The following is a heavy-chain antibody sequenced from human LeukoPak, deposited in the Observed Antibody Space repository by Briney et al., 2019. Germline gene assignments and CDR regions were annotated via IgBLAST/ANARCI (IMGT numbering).Heavy chain of an antibody. CDR3: ASGKKGYCSSTSCYYYYGMDV. CDR1: LGSISSDY. Sequence: SETLSLTPIVSLGSISSDYRSWMRQPAGKGLEWSRRIYTSGKTNYNPSVPSRVTISVYTSKNQFSLKLSSVTAADTSVYYCASGKKGYCSSTSCYYYYGMDVWGQGTTVTVSS. D-gene: IGHD2-2*01. V-gene: IGHV4-4*07. J-gene: IGHJ6*02. CDR2: IYTSGKT.